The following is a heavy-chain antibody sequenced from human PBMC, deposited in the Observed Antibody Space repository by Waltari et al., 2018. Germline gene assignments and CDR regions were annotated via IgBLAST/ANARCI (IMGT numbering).Heavy chain of an antibody. J-gene: IGHJ4*02. CDR3: ARYLNWGLPRFDN. CDR1: GFPFNDYG. CDR2: ITWNGGII. Sequence: EVQLAASGGAVVRPGGSLSLTCVASGFPFNDYGMSWVRRVPGKGLEWVSGITWNGGIISYSDSVKVRFTITRDNDKNSLSLQMTSLRVEDTALYYCARYLNWGLPRFDNWGQGTQVTVSS. D-gene: IGHD3-16*01. V-gene: IGHV3-20*04.